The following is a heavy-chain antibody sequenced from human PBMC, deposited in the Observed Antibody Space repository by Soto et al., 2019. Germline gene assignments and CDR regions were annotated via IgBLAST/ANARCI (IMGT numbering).Heavy chain of an antibody. CDR3: ARDLAAAGTPPYYGMDV. V-gene: IGHV3-53*01. J-gene: IGHJ6*02. CDR1: GFTFSSYA. Sequence: GGSLRLSCAASGFTFSSYAMSWVRQAPGKGLEWVSVIYSGGSTYYADSVKGRFTISRDNSKNTLYLQMNSLRAEDTAVYYCARDLAAAGTPPYYGMDVWGQGTTVTVSS. D-gene: IGHD6-13*01. CDR2: IYSGGST.